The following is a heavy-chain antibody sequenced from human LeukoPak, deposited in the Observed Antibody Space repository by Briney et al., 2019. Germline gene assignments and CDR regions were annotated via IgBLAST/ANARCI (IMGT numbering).Heavy chain of an antibody. CDR3: ARVFSVATGDY. CDR2: ISAYNGNT. J-gene: IGHJ4*02. V-gene: IGHV1-18*04. Sequence: APVKASCKASGYTFTSYGISWVRQAPGHGLEWMGWISAYNGNTNYAQKLQGRVTMTTNTSTNTAYMELRSLRSDETAVYYCARVFSVATGDYWGQGTLVTVSS. CDR1: GYTFTSYG. D-gene: IGHD5-12*01.